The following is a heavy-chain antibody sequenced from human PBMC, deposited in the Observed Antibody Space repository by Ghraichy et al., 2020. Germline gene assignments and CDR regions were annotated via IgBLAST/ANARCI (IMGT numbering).Heavy chain of an antibody. V-gene: IGHV3-48*03. CDR2: ISSSGSTI. J-gene: IGHJ4*02. Sequence: GGSLRLSCAASGFTFSSYEMNWVRQAPGKGLEWVSYISSSGSTIYYADSVKGRFTISRDNAKNSLYLQMNSLRAEDTAVYYCARVMGITIFGVASTGDYWGQGTLVTVSS. CDR3: ARVMGITIFGVASTGDY. CDR1: GFTFSSYE. D-gene: IGHD3-3*01.